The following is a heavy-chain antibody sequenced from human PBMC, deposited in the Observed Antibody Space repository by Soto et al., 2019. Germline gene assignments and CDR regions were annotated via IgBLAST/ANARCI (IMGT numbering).Heavy chain of an antibody. V-gene: IGHV3-23*01. CDR3: AKQGSTVVTPGWRGATISFDY. CDR1: GFTFSSYA. D-gene: IGHD2-21*02. J-gene: IGHJ4*02. Sequence: GGSLRLSCAASGFTFSSYAMSWVRQAPGKGLEWVSAISGSGGSTYYADSVKGRFTISRDNSKNTLYLQMNSLRAEDTAVYYCAKQGSTVVTPGWRGATISFDYWGQGTLVTVSS. CDR2: ISGSGGST.